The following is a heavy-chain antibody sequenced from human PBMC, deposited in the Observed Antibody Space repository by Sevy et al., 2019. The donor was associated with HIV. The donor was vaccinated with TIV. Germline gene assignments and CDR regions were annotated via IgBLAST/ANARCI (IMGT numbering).Heavy chain of an antibody. CDR1: GFTFSSYA. CDR3: ARDGSYYFDY. Sequence: GGSLRLSCAASGFTFSSYAMHWVRQAPGKGLEWVAVISYDGSNKYYADSVKGRFTISRDNSKNTLYLQMNSLGAEDTAVYYCARDGSYYFDYWGQGTLVTVSS. CDR2: ISYDGSNK. J-gene: IGHJ4*02. V-gene: IGHV3-30-3*01.